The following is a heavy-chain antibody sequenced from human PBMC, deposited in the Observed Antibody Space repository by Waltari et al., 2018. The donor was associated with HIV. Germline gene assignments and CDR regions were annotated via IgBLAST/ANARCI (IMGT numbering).Heavy chain of an antibody. J-gene: IGHJ5*02. V-gene: IGHV4-59*08. CDR3: ARAWLYSSSWSFSVVFDP. CDR1: GGSISSYY. D-gene: IGHD6-13*01. Sequence: QVQLQESGPGLVKPSETLSLTCTVSGGSISSYYWSWIRQPPGKGLEWIGYIYYSGSTNYNPSLKSRVTISVDTSKNQFSLKLSSVTAADTAVYYCARAWLYSSSWSFSVVFDPWGQGTLVTVSS. CDR2: IYYSGST.